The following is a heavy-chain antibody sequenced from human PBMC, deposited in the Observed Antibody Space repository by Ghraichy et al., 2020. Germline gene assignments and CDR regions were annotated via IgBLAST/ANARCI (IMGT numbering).Heavy chain of an antibody. Sequence: GGSLRLSCAVSGFTFSNYLVSWVRQAPGKGLEWVSGISGSGSLTYYADSVKGRFTISRDNSKNTLDLQMNSLRVEDTAVYYCVKGGSCNGDRCNRAVFDYWGQGTLVTVSS. D-gene: IGHD3-16*01. CDR2: ISGSGSLT. CDR1: GFTFSNYL. J-gene: IGHJ4*02. CDR3: VKGGSCNGDRCNRAVFDY. V-gene: IGHV3-23*01.